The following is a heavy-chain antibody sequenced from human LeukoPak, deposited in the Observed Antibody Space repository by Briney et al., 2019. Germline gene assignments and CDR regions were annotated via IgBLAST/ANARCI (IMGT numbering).Heavy chain of an antibody. CDR2: ISSNGGST. V-gene: IGHV3-64D*06. D-gene: IGHD5-12*01. CDR1: GFTFSSYA. Sequence: PGGSLTLSCSASGFTFSSYAMHWVRQAPGKGLEYVSSISSNGGSTYYADSVKGRFTISRDNSKHTLFLQMSSLRTEDTAVYYCASPYSGYDYNFDHWGQGTLVTVSS. CDR3: ASPYSGYDYNFDH. J-gene: IGHJ4*02.